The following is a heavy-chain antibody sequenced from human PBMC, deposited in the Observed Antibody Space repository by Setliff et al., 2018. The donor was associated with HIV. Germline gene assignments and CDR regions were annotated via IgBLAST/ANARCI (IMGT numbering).Heavy chain of an antibody. Sequence: SVKVSCKASGGTFSSYAISWVRQAPGQGLEWMGGSIPIIGIAKYAPKFQGRVTMTRDTSTTTIFMELSSLRSEDTAVYYCARDGYYNFWSGYGYYYYYMDVWGKGTTVTVSS. CDR3: ARDGYYNFWSGYGYYYYYMDV. V-gene: IGHV1-69*10. D-gene: IGHD3-3*01. CDR2: SIPIIGIA. CDR1: GGTFSSYA. J-gene: IGHJ6*03.